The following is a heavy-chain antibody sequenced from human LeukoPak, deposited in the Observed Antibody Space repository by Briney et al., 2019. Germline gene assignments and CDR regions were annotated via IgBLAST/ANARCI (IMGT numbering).Heavy chain of an antibody. D-gene: IGHD4-23*01. J-gene: IGHJ4*02. CDR3: ARGSYGGNYAGDY. CDR1: GGSISSGGYY. V-gene: IGHV4-30-2*01. Sequence: PSETLSLTCTVSGGSISSGGYYWSWIRQHPGKGLEWIGYIYHSGSTYYNPSLKSRVTISVDRSKNQFSLKLSSVTAADTAVYYCARGSYGGNYAGDYWGQGTLVTVSS. CDR2: IYHSGST.